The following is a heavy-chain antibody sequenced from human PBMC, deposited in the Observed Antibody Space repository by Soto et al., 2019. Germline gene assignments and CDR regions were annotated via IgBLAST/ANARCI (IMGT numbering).Heavy chain of an antibody. CDR3: ARAQIPQHRRYYYYYMDV. Sequence: PSETLSLTCTVSGGSISSYYWSWIRQPPGKGLEWIGYIYYSGSTNYNPSLKSRVTISVDTSKNQFSLKLSSVTAADTAVYYCARAQIPQHRRYYYYYMDVWGKGTTVTVSS. CDR2: IYYSGST. CDR1: GGSISSYY. V-gene: IGHV4-59*12. J-gene: IGHJ6*03. D-gene: IGHD2-2*02.